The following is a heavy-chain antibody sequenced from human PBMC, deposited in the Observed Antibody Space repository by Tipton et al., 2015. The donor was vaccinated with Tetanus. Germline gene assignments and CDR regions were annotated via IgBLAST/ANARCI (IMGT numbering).Heavy chain of an antibody. V-gene: IGHV3-74*01. CDR3: VREDIVSRLYAVFDL. CDR2: INPDGRRT. D-gene: IGHD2-15*01. J-gene: IGHJ4*02. Sequence: SLRLSCAASGFTSESHYMHWVRQTPGKGLLWISRINPDGRRTNYADSVKGRFTISRDNAKDTLHLQMNSLRVEDTAVYYCVREDIVSRLYAVFDLWGQGALVTVS. CDR1: GFTSESHY.